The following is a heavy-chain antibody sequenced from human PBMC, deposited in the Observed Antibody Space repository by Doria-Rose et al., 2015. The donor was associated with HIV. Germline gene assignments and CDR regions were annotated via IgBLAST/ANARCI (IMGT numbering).Heavy chain of an antibody. V-gene: IGHV4-4*09. CDR2: IYSSGST. CDR3: ARFRPSRGIYYSLDV. CDR1: GGPISSYY. J-gene: IGHJ6*03. D-gene: IGHD3-10*01. Sequence: QVQLQESGPGLVKPAETLSLTCTVSGGPISSYYWNWIRQPPGKGLEWIGYIYSSGSTHYNSSLKSRVTISIDTPKNQFPRKMGSVTAADTAVYYCARFRPSRGIYYSLDVWGKGTTVTVSS.